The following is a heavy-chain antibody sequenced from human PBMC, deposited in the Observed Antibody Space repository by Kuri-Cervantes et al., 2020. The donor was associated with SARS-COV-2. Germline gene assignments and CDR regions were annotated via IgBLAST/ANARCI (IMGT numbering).Heavy chain of an antibody. CDR3: ARVGYSYGYWFDP. D-gene: IGHD5-18*01. CDR1: GGTFSSYA. Sequence: SVKVSCKASGGTFSSYAISWVRQAPGQGLEWMGGIIPIFGTANYAQKFQGRVTITADKSTSTAYMELSSLRSEDTAVYYCARVGYSYGYWFDPWGQGTLVTVSS. J-gene: IGHJ5*02. CDR2: IIPIFGTA. V-gene: IGHV1-69*06.